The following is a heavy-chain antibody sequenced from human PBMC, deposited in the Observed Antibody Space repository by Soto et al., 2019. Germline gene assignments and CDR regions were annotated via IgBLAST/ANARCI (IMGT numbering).Heavy chain of an antibody. D-gene: IGHD3-10*01. J-gene: IGHJ4*02. CDR2: MNPNSGNT. Sequence: QVQLVQSGAEVKKPGASVKVSCKASGYTFTSYDINWVRQATGQGLEWMGWMNPNSGNTDYAQKFQGRVTMTRNTSKSNAYMGLSSLRCGETAVDLCAGGGGGSGSDVRFDYWGQGTLVTVSS. CDR3: AGGGGGSGSDVRFDY. CDR1: GYTFTSYD. V-gene: IGHV1-8*01.